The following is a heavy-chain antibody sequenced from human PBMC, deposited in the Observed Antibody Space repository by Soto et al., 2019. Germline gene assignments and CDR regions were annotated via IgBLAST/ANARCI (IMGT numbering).Heavy chain of an antibody. CDR2: IYWDDTK. Sequence: QITLKESGPTLVKPTQTLTLTCTFSGFSLPTDRVGVGWIRQPPGKALEWLAVIYWDDTKTYRPSLKSRLTITNDTSKNQVALTMTDMDPVEPATYYCEHAYGGRALYWGQGTLVTVSS. D-gene: IGHD1-26*01. V-gene: IGHV2-5*02. CDR3: EHAYGGRALY. CDR1: GFSLPTDRVG. J-gene: IGHJ4*02.